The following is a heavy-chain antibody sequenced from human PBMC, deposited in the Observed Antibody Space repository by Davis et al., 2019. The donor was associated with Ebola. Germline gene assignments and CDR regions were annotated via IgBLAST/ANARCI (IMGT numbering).Heavy chain of an antibody. CDR1: GFTFSSYA. J-gene: IGHJ6*02. V-gene: IGHV3-23*01. Sequence: PGGSLRLSCAASGFTFSSYAMTWVRQAPGKGLEWVSGISNSGGSTYYADSVKGRFTISRDNAKNSLYLQMNSLRAEDTAVYYCARDLAGDIVVVPAAMQGYYYYYGMDVWGQGTTVTVSS. CDR3: ARDLAGDIVVVPAAMQGYYYYYGMDV. D-gene: IGHD2-2*01. CDR2: ISNSGGST.